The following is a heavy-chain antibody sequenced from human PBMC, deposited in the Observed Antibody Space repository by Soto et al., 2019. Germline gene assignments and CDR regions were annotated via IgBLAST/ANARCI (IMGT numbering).Heavy chain of an antibody. CDR2: ISYDGSNK. CDR1: GFTFSSYA. V-gene: IGHV3-30-3*01. Sequence: GGSLRLSCAASGFTFSSYAMHWVRQAPGKGLEWVAVISYDGSNKYYADSVKGRFTISRDNSKNTLYLQMNSLRAEDSAVYYCARAGWELLRIDYWGQGTLVTVSS. J-gene: IGHJ4*02. CDR3: ARAGWELLRIDY. D-gene: IGHD1-26*01.